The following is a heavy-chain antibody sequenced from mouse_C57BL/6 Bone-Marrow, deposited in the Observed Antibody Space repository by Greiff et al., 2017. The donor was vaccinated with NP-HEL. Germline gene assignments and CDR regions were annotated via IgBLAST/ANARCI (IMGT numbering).Heavy chain of an antibody. Sequence: QVQLQQSGAELARPGASVKLSCKASGYTFTSYGISWVKQRTGQGLEWIGEIYPRSGNTYYNEKFKGKATLTADKSSSTAYMELRSLTSEDSAVYFCARRWLLHFDYWGQGTTLTVSS. D-gene: IGHD2-3*01. V-gene: IGHV1-81*01. J-gene: IGHJ2*01. CDR2: IYPRSGNT. CDR1: GYTFTSYG. CDR3: ARRWLLHFDY.